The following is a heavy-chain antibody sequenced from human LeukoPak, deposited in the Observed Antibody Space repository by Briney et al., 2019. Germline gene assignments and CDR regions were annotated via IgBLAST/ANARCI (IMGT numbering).Heavy chain of an antibody. Sequence: SDTQSLTCIVCGGSIRSSSYFWGWIRPPPGKGVEWIGSIYYSRNPYYNPSLKSRVTISVDTSKNQFSLQLSSVTAADTAVYYCASGSYYYFDYWGQGTLVTVSS. V-gene: IGHV4-39*01. CDR1: GGSIRSSSYF. CDR3: ASGSYYYFDY. CDR2: IYYSRNP. J-gene: IGHJ4*02. D-gene: IGHD1-26*01.